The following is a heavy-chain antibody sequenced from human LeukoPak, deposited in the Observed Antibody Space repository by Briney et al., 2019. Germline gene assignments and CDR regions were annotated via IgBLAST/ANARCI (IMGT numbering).Heavy chain of an antibody. CDR3: AKDRPSRVRGDPN. V-gene: IGHV3-30*18. CDR2: ISPDGNDK. J-gene: IGHJ4*02. D-gene: IGHD2-21*01. CDR1: GFTFSTYA. Sequence: HPGRSLRLSCAASGFTFSTYAMHWVRQGPGKGLEWVAAISPDGNDKFYADSVKGRFTISRDNSRNTLYMQMNSLRADDTAVYYCAKDRPSRVRGDPNWGQGTLVSVSS.